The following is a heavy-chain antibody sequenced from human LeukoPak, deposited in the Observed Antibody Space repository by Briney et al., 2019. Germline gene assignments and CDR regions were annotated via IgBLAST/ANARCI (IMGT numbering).Heavy chain of an antibody. CDR2: ISYDGSNK. Sequence: GGSLRLSCAASGFTFSSYVMHWVRQAPGKGLEWVAIISYDGSNKYYADSVKGRFTISRDNSKNTLYLQMNSLRAEDTAVYYCAKGLTMVRGVIITPHPFDYWGQGTLVTVSS. J-gene: IGHJ4*02. CDR3: AKGLTMVRGVIITPHPFDY. CDR1: GFTFSSYV. D-gene: IGHD3-10*01. V-gene: IGHV3-30*04.